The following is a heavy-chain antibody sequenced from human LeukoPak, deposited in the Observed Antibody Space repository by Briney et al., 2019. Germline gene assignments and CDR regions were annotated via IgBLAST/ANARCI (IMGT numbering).Heavy chain of an antibody. CDR1: GFTFSSYW. CDR3: ARDRNYWFDP. V-gene: IGHV3-74*01. Sequence: GXSLRLSCAASGFTFSSYWMHWVRQAPGKGLVWVSRINSDGSSTKYADSVKGRFTISRDNATTPLYLQMNSLRAEDTAVYYCARDRNYWFDPWGQGTLVTVSS. CDR2: INSDGSST. D-gene: IGHD4-11*01. J-gene: IGHJ5*02.